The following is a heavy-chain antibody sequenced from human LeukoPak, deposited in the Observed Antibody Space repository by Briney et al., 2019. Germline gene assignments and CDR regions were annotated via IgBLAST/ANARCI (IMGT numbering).Heavy chain of an antibody. Sequence: GSLRLSCTVSGFTVTSNSMSWVRQAPGKGLEWVSFIYSGSTHYSDSVKGRFTISRDNSKNTLYLQMNSLRAEDTAAYYCARRAGAYSHPYDYWGQGTLVTVSS. D-gene: IGHD4/OR15-4a*01. CDR3: ARRAGAYSHPYDY. J-gene: IGHJ4*02. CDR1: GFTVTSNS. CDR2: IYSGST. V-gene: IGHV3-53*01.